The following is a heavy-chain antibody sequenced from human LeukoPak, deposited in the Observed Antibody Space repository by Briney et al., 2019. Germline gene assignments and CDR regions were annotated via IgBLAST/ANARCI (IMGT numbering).Heavy chain of an antibody. CDR3: AQAYYYDSSGYYGY. D-gene: IGHD3-22*01. CDR1: GYTFTSYD. Sequence: GASVKVSCKASGYTFTSYDINWVRQATGQGLEWMGWINPNSGGTNYAQKFQGRVTMTRDTSISTAYMELSRLRSDDTAVYYCAQAYYYDSSGYYGYWGQGTLVTVSS. V-gene: IGHV1-2*02. CDR2: INPNSGGT. J-gene: IGHJ4*02.